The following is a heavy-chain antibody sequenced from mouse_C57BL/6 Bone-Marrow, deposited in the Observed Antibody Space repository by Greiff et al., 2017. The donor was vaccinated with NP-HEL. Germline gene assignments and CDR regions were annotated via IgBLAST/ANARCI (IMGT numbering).Heavy chain of an antibody. CDR3: AREAYYSNYDY. J-gene: IGHJ2*01. V-gene: IGHV1-18*01. D-gene: IGHD2-5*01. CDR1: GYTFTDYN. CDR2: INPNNGGT. Sequence: VQLKESGPELVKPGASVKIPCKASGYTFTDYNMDWVKQSHGKSLEWIGDINPNNGGTIYNQKFKGKATLTVDKSSSTAYMELRSLTSEDTAVYYCAREAYYSNYDYWGQGTTLTVSS.